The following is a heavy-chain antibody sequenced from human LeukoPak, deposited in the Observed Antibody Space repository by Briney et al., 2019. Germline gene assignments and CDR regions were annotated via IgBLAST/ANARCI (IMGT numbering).Heavy chain of an antibody. CDR1: GFTFSSYA. CDR3: AKDSSRGNWNDVGFDY. J-gene: IGHJ4*02. D-gene: IGHD1-1*01. CDR2: ISGSGGST. Sequence: PGGSLRLSCAASGFTFSSYAMSWVRQAPGKGLEWVSAISGSGGSTYYADSVKGRFTISRDNSKNTLYLQMNSLRAEDTAVYYCAKDSSRGNWNDVGFDYWGQGTLVTVSS. V-gene: IGHV3-23*01.